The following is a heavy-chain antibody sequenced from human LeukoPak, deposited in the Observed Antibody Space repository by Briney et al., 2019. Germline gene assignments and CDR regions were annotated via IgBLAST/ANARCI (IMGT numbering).Heavy chain of an antibody. CDR1: GFTFGTYW. V-gene: IGHV3-23*01. D-gene: IGHD1-26*01. CDR3: AKGGSGSYPPLSFDY. CDR2: ISGSGGST. J-gene: IGHJ4*02. Sequence: GGSLRLSCAASGFTFGTYWMTWVRQAPGKGLEWVSAISGSGGSTYYADSVKGRFTISRDNSKNTLYLQMNSLRAEDTAVYYCAKGGSGSYPPLSFDYWGQGTLVTVSS.